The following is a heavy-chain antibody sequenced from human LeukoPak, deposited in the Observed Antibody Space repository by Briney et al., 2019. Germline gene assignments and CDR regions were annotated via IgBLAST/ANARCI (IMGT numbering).Heavy chain of an antibody. CDR3: VGEEYGTGSYYKSSD. D-gene: IGHD3-10*01. V-gene: IGHV4-39*01. Sequence: KPSEPLSLPCIVSDGSISSDSFYWAWIRQPPGKGLEWIGSLYYTGSYTGTTYYNPSLESRVTVSVDTSKNLCSLKPTSVTAADTALYYCVGEEYGTGSYYKSSDWGQGTLVTVSS. CDR2: LYYTGSYTGTT. J-gene: IGHJ4*02. CDR1: DGSISSDSFY.